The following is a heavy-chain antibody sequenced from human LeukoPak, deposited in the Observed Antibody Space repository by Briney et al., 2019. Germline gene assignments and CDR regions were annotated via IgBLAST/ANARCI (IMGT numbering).Heavy chain of an antibody. V-gene: IGHV1-2*02. D-gene: IGHD2-15*01. CDR1: GYTFTGYY. Sequence: ASVKVSCKTSGYTFTGYYIHWVRQAPGQGLEWMGWINPNSGGTNYAQKFQGRVTMTRNTSITTAYMELSRLRSDDTAVYYCARERVVTACWYFDLWGRGTLVTVSS. J-gene: IGHJ2*01. CDR3: ARERVVTACWYFDL. CDR2: INPNSGGT.